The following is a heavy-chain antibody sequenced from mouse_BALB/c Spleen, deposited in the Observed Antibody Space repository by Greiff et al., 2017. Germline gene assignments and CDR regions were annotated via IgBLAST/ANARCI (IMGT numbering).Heavy chain of an antibody. CDR2: INPSTGYT. D-gene: IGHD1-2*01. CDR3: AISLRQFAY. Sequence: VQLQQSGAELAKPGASVKMSCKASGYTFTSYWMHWVKQRPGQGLEWIGYINPSTGYTEYNQKFKDKATLTADKSSSTAYMQLSSLTSEDSAVYYCAISLRQFAYWGQGTLVTVSA. J-gene: IGHJ3*01. V-gene: IGHV1-7*01. CDR1: GYTFTSYW.